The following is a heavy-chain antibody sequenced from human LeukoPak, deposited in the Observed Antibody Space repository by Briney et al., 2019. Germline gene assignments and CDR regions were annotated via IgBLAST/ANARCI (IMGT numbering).Heavy chain of an antibody. CDR2: INHSGST. V-gene: IGHV4-34*01. D-gene: IGHD6-13*01. CDR1: GGSFSGYY. Sequence: SETLSLTCAVYGGSFSGYYWSWIRQPPGKGLEWIGEINHSGSTNYNPSLKSRVTISVDTSKNQFSLKLSSVTAADTAVYFCARDRVTAAPDYWGQGTLVTVSS. J-gene: IGHJ4*02. CDR3: ARDRVTAAPDY.